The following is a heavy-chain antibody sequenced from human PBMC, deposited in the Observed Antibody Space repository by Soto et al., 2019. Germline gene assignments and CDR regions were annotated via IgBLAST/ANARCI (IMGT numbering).Heavy chain of an antibody. V-gene: IGHV4-31*03. CDR3: ARSVFP. CDR2: IYYIGST. CDR1: GGSISSGGYY. J-gene: IGHJ5*02. Sequence: QVQLQESGPGLVKPSQTLSLTCTVSGGSISSGGYYWNWIRQHPGKGLEWIGYIYYIGSTYDKPSPXRXPTLSLATSTYHFSLKLSSVTAADTAVYYCARSVFPWGQGTLVTVSS.